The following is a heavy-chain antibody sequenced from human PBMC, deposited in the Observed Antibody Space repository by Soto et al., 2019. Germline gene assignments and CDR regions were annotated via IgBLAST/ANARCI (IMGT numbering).Heavy chain of an antibody. CDR1: GGSFSGYY. Sequence: SETLSLTCAVYGGSFSGYYWSWIRQPPGKGLEWIGEINHSVSTNYNPSLKSRVTISVDTSKNQFSLKLSSVTAADTAVYYCARGDYRGVNYYYYYGMDVWGQGTRVTVSS. J-gene: IGHJ6*02. D-gene: IGHD4-4*01. CDR2: INHSVST. CDR3: ARGDYRGVNYYYYYGMDV. V-gene: IGHV4-34*01.